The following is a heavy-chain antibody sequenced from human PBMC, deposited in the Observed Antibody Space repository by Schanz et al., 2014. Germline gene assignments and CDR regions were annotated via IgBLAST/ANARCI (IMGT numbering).Heavy chain of an antibody. CDR2: IRPSTGRT. D-gene: IGHD3-10*02. CDR3: AGACPNYVSNGFHP. CDR1: GYTFNNYY. J-gene: IGHJ5*02. Sequence: SGSEVREPGASVKVSCKASGYTFNNYYRHWVRPAPGQRPEWLGVIRPSTGRTTYAPKLQDRVTITRDTSMTSVYMVLSSRRYEQTAIYYSAGACPNYVSNGFHPGGQGSLVIVS. V-gene: IGHV1-46*02.